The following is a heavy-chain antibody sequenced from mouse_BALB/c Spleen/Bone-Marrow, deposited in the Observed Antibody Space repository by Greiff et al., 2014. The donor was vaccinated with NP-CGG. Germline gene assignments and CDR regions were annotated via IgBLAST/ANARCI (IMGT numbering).Heavy chain of an antibody. CDR2: IDPENGNT. Sequence: DVQLVESGAELVRPGALVKLSCKASGFNIKDYYMHWVKQRPEQGLEWIGWIDPENGNTIYDPKFQGKASITADTSSNTAYPQLSSLTSEDTAVYYCVAYYRYEYYFDYWGQGTTLTVSS. J-gene: IGHJ2*01. CDR3: VAYYRYEYYFDY. V-gene: IGHV14-1*02. CDR1: GFNIKDYY. D-gene: IGHD2-14*01.